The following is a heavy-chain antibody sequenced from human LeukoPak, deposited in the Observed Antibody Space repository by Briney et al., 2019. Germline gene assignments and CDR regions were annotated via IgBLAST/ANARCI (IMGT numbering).Heavy chain of an antibody. CDR1: GFTFSDYT. Sequence: KTGGSLRLSSAASGFTFSDYTLSWVRQAPGKGLEWVSSINTNSRYIYYADSVKGRFTISRDNAKNSLYLQMDSLRAEDTAVYYCARDNYDSSGPYYFDYWGQGTLVTVSS. CDR3: ARDNYDSSGPYYFDY. D-gene: IGHD3-22*01. J-gene: IGHJ4*02. CDR2: INTNSRYI. V-gene: IGHV3-21*01.